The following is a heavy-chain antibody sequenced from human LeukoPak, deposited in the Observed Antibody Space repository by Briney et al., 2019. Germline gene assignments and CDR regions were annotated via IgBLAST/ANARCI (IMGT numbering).Heavy chain of an antibody. D-gene: IGHD1-26*01. CDR3: ARVHPSGRNYYYYYMDV. CDR2: ISAYNGNT. CDR1: GYTFTSYD. V-gene: IGHV1-18*01. Sequence: ASVKVSCKASGYTFTSYDINWVRQATGQGLEWMGWISAYNGNTNYAQKLQGRVTMTTDTSTSTAYMELRSLRSDDTAVYYCARVHPSGRNYYYYYMDVWGKGTTVTISS. J-gene: IGHJ6*03.